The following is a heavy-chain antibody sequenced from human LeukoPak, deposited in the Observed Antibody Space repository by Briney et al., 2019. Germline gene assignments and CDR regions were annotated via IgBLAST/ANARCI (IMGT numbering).Heavy chain of an antibody. J-gene: IGHJ6*03. V-gene: IGHV3-33*01. CDR2: IWYDGSNK. CDR1: GFTFSSYG. D-gene: IGHD3-16*02. Sequence: GGSPRLSCAASGFTFSSYGMHWVRQAPGKGLEWVAVIWYDGSNKEYADSVKGRFTISRDNSKNTLYLQMNSLRAEDTAVYYCARGGLSGFYYYYYMDVWGKGTTVTVSS. CDR3: ARGGLSGFYYYYYMDV.